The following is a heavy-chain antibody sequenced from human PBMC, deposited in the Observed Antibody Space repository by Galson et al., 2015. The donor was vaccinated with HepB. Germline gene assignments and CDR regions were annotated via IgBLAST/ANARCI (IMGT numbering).Heavy chain of an antibody. V-gene: IGHV3-11*06. CDR3: ARDLMVRGVHFHY. D-gene: IGHD3-10*01. J-gene: IGHJ4*02. Sequence: SLRLSCAASGFTFSDYYMSWIRQAPGKGLEWVSYISSSSGSTNYADSVKGRFTISRDNAKNSLYLQMNSLRAEDTAVYYCARDLMVRGVHFHYWGQGTLVTVSS. CDR1: GFTFSDYY. CDR2: ISSSSGST.